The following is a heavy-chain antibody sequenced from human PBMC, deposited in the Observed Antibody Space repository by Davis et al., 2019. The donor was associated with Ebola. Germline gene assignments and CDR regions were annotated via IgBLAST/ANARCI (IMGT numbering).Heavy chain of an antibody. J-gene: IGHJ4*02. V-gene: IGHV6-1*01. CDR2: TYYRSKWHN. CDR3: ARDLVQLWSNQFDY. CDR1: GDSVSSNSAA. D-gene: IGHD5-18*01. Sequence: SQTLSLTCAISGDSVSSNSAAWNWIRQSPSRGLEWLGRTYYRSKWHNDYAVSVKSRITINPDTSKNQFSLQMNSVTPEDTAVYYCARDLVQLWSNQFDYWGQGTLVTVSS.